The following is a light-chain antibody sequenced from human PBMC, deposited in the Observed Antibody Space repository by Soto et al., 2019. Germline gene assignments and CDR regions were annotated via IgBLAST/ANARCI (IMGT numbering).Light chain of an antibody. CDR3: QQRSNWPPVT. V-gene: IGKV3-11*01. CDR2: DAS. Sequence: EIVLTQSPATLSLSPGERATLSCRASQSVSSYLAWYQQKPGQAPMLLIYDASNRATGIAARFSGSGSGTDFTLTISRLAPEDFAIYYCQQRSNWPPVTFGGGTKVEIK. J-gene: IGKJ4*01. CDR1: QSVSSY.